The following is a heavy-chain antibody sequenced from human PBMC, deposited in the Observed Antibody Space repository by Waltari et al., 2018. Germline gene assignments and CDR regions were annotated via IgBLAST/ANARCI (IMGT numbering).Heavy chain of an antibody. CDR3: AKLPVTPRGLWFDP. J-gene: IGHJ5*02. CDR2: ISGSGGST. D-gene: IGHD4-4*01. Sequence: EVQLLASGGGLVQPGGSLRLSCAASGFTFSSYALRWVRQAPGKGLECVSAISGSGGSTYYADSLKGRFTISRDNSKNTLYLQMNSLRAEDTAVYYCAKLPVTPRGLWFDPWGQGTLVTVSS. V-gene: IGHV3-23*01. CDR1: GFTFSSYA.